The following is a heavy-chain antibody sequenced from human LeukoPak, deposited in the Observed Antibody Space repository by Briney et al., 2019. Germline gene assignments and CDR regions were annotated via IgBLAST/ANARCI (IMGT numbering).Heavy chain of an antibody. Sequence: SETLSLICTVSGGSINSYYWSWIRQPPGKGLEWIGYIYYSGSTNYNPSLKSRVTISVDTSKNQFSLKLSSVTAADTAVYYCARLRDGYNGWYFDYWGQGTLVTVSS. D-gene: IGHD5-24*01. CDR2: IYYSGST. CDR3: ARLRDGYNGWYFDY. J-gene: IGHJ4*02. V-gene: IGHV4-59*08. CDR1: GGSINSYY.